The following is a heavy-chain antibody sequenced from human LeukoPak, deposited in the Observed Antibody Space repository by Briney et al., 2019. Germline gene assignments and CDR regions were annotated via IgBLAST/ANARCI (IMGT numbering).Heavy chain of an antibody. D-gene: IGHD4-23*01. CDR2: TNSHGSTT. CDR1: GFTLSSYW. CDR3: VRDTVRWYVFDY. V-gene: IGHV3-74*01. Sequence: GGSLRRSCAASGFTLSSYWMHLVRRAPGKGLVWCSRTNSHGSTTNYADSVKGRFTISRDNATNTLDLQMNSLRVEDTAVYYCVRDTVRWYVFDYWGQGALVTVSS. J-gene: IGHJ4*02.